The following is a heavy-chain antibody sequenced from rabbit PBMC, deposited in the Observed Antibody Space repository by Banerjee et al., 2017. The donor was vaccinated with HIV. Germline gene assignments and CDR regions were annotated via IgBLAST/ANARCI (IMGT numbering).Heavy chain of an antibody. CDR1: GFDFSNYG. CDR2: INTSSGGT. CDR3: ARDLAGVIGWNFDL. V-gene: IGHV1S45*01. J-gene: IGHJ4*01. D-gene: IGHD4-1*01. Sequence: QEQLEESGGDLVKPEGSLTLTCTASGFDFSNYGVSWVRQAPGKGLEWIACINTSSGGTVYATWAKGRFTISRTSSTTVALQMTSLTAADTATYFCARDLAGVIGWNFDLWGPGTLVTVS.